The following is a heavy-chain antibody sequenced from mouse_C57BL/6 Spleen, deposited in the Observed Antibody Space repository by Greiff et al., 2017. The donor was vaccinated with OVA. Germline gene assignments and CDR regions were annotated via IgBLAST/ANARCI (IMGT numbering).Heavy chain of an antibody. J-gene: IGHJ3*01. CDR3: TTASSFAY. CDR2: IDPENGDT. Sequence: VQLQQSGAELVRPGASVKLSCTASGFNIKDDYMHWVKQRPEQGLEWIGWIDPENGDTEYASKFQGKATITADTSYNTAYLQLSSLTSEDTAVYYGTTASSFAYWGQGTLVTVSA. V-gene: IGHV14-4*01. CDR1: GFNIKDDY.